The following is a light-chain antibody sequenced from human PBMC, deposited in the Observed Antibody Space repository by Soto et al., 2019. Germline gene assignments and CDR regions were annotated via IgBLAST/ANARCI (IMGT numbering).Light chain of an antibody. CDR1: SSDVGGYNY. V-gene: IGLV2-8*01. Sequence: QSALTQPPSASGSPGQSVTISCTGTSSDVGGYNYVSWYQQHPGKAPKLMIYDVSKRTSRVPDRFSGSKSGNTAFLNVSGLQAEDAADYYCSSYAGSNNLVFGGGTKLTVL. CDR2: DVS. CDR3: SSYAGSNNLV. J-gene: IGLJ3*02.